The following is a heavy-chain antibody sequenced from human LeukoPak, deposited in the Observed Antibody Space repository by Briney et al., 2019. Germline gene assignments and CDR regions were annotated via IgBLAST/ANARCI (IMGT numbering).Heavy chain of an antibody. Sequence: ASVKVSCKASGYTSTKNDLIWVRQAPGQGLEWMGWISVYNGKANYARNFQGRVTLTTDTSTSTAYMELRSLRSDDTAVYFCAGPGSGRYADWGQGTLVTVSS. CDR2: ISVYNGKA. CDR3: AGPGSGRYAD. J-gene: IGHJ4*02. V-gene: IGHV1-18*01. CDR1: GYTSTKND. D-gene: IGHD3-10*01.